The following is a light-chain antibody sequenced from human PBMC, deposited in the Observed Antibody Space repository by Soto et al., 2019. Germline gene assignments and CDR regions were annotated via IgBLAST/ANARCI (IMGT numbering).Light chain of an antibody. CDR3: SSYVTTNTRV. J-gene: IGLJ1*01. Sequence: QSVLTQPASVSGSPGQSITISCTGTSSYIGNYNYVSWYQQHPGKAPKLMIYEVSNRPSGVSDRFSGSKSGNTASLTISGLQAEDEADYYCSSYVTTNTRVFGTGTKLTVL. V-gene: IGLV2-14*01. CDR1: SSYIGNYNY. CDR2: EVS.